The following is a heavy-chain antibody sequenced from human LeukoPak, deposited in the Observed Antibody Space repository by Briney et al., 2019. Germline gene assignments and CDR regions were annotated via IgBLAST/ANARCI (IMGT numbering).Heavy chain of an antibody. CDR2: IWHDGSNK. CDR3: AKDWNAAWYHDY. V-gene: IGHV3-33*06. J-gene: IGHJ4*02. D-gene: IGHD1-1*01. CDR1: GFSFSRYG. Sequence: GGSLRLSCAASGFSFSRYGMHWVRQAPGKGLEWVAVIWHDGSNKYYADSVKGRFTISRDNSKKTLYLQMNSLRADDTAMYYCAKDWNAAWYHDYWGQGTLVTVSS.